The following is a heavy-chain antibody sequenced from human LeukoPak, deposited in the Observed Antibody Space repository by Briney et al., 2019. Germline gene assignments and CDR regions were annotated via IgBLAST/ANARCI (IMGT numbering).Heavy chain of an antibody. D-gene: IGHD3-16*01. V-gene: IGHV4-4*07. CDR3: ARDLGGYYYGMDV. CDR2: IYTSGST. CDR1: GGSISSYY. Sequence: SETLSLTCTVSGGSISSYYWNWIRQPAGKGLEWIGRIYTSGSTNYNPSLKSRVTMSVDTSKNQCSLRLSSMTAADTAVYYCARDLGGYYYGMDVWGQGTTVTVSS. J-gene: IGHJ6*02.